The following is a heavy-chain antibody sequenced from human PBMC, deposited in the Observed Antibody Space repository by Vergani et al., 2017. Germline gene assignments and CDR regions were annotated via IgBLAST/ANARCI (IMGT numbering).Heavy chain of an antibody. CDR1: GFSFSSYG. Sequence: QVQLVESGGGVVQPGKSLRLSCAASGFSFSSYGMHWVRQAPGQGLEWVAVISYDGSNKYYADSVKGRFTISRDTSKNTLYLQMNSLRAEDTAVYYCAKDLPSGTYGGDWLAPWGQGTLVTVSS. CDR2: ISYDGSNK. V-gene: IGHV3-30*18. CDR3: AKDLPSGTYGGDWLAP. D-gene: IGHD4-23*01. J-gene: IGHJ5*02.